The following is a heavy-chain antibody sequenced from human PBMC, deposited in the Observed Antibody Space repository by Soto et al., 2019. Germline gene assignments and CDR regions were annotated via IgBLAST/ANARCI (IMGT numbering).Heavy chain of an antibody. CDR3: ARTHIAAAAVCDY. CDR2: IYPGDPDT. D-gene: IGHD6-13*01. J-gene: IGHJ4*02. CDR1: GYSFTSYW. Sequence: GESLKISCKGSGYSFTSYWIGWVRQMPGKGLEWMGIIYPGDPDTRYSPSFQGQVTISADKSISTAYLQWSSLKASDTAMYYCARTHIAAAAVCDYWGQGTLVTVSS. V-gene: IGHV5-51*01.